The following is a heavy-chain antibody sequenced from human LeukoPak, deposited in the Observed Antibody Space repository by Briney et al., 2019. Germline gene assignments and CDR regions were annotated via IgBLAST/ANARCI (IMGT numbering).Heavy chain of an antibody. D-gene: IGHD2-21*02. CDR1: GFTFDDYG. J-gene: IGHJ4*02. Sequence: PGGSLRLSCAASGFTFDDYGMSWVRQAPGKGLEWVSGINWNGGSTGYADSVKGRFTISRDNAKNSLYLQMNSLRAEDTALYYCARVAVSYCGGDCYSVVGNYYFDYWGQGTLVTVSS. CDR2: INWNGGST. CDR3: ARVAVSYCGGDCYSVVGNYYFDY. V-gene: IGHV3-20*04.